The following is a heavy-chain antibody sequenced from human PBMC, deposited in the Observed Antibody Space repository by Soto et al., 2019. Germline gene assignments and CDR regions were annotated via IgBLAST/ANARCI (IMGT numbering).Heavy chain of an antibody. J-gene: IGHJ6*02. CDR1: GYSFTSYW. CDR2: IDPSDSYT. D-gene: IGHD6-6*01. Sequence: GESLKISCKGSGYSFTSYWISWVRQMPGNGLEWMGRIDPSDSYTNYSPSFQGHVTISADKSISTAYLQWSSLKASDTAMYYCARHGYEYSSSSGYYYYGMDVWGQGTTVTVSS. CDR3: ARHGYEYSSSSGYYYYGMDV. V-gene: IGHV5-10-1*01.